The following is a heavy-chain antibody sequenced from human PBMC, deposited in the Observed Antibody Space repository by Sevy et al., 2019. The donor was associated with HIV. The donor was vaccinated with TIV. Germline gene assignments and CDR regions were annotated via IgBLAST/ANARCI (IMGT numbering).Heavy chain of an antibody. V-gene: IGHV3-30-3*01. CDR2: ISYDGSNK. CDR3: ARETRWLQFFAFDI. D-gene: IGHD5-12*01. CDR1: GFTVSRYA. J-gene: IGHJ3*02. Sequence: GGSLRLSCAASGFTVSRYAMHWVRQAPGKGLEWVAVISYDGSNKYYADSVKGRFTISRDNSENTLYLQMNSLRAEDTAVYYCARETRWLQFFAFDIWGQGTMVTVSS.